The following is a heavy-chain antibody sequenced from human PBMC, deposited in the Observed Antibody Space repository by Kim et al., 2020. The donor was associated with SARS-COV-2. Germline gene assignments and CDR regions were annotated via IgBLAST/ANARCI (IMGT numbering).Heavy chain of an antibody. J-gene: IGHJ4*02. CDR3: EASDY. V-gene: IGHV3-23*01. Sequence: ISECGVRTLYADSRKGRFTISRDNSKITVFLHKNSLRAEDTAVYYCEASDYWGQGSLVTVSS. CDR2: ISECGVRT.